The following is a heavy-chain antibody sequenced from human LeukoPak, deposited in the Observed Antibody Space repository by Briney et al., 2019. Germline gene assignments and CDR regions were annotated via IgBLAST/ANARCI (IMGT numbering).Heavy chain of an antibody. V-gene: IGHV1-69*13. CDR2: IIPIFGTA. D-gene: IGHD3-10*01. CDR1: GGTFSSYA. J-gene: IGHJ4*02. CDR3: ARGTYYYGSGSYGGVDY. Sequence: SVKVSCKASGGTFSSYAISWVRQAPGQGLEWMGGIIPIFGTANYAQKFQGRVTITADESTSTAYMELSSLRSEDTAVYYCARGTYYYGSGSYGGVDYWGRGTLVTVSS.